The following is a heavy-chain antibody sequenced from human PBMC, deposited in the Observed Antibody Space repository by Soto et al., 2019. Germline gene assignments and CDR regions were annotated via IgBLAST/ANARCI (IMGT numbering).Heavy chain of an antibody. CDR2: IITVLGTT. D-gene: IGHD2-21*01. J-gene: IGHJ6*02. CDR3: ARRRYCGYDCYHKHYYGMDV. V-gene: IGHV1-69*08. CDR1: GDTFSSYA. Sequence: QVQLVQSGAELKKTGSSVTVSCRASGDTFSSYAVNWVRQAPGRGLEWMGRIITVLGTTDYAQNFKGRVTITAEKSTKTDYMELSSLRSDDTAVYYCARRRYCGYDCYHKHYYGMDVWGQGTTVTVAS.